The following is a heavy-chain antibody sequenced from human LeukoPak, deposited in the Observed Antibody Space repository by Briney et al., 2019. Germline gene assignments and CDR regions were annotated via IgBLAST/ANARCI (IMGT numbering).Heavy chain of an antibody. CDR1: GGSISSSSYY. J-gene: IGHJ4*02. D-gene: IGHD5-12*01. V-gene: IGHV4-39*07. CDR2: IYYSGST. Sequence: SETLPLTCTVSGGSISSSSYYWGWIRQPPGKGLEWIGSIYYSGSTYYNPSLKSRVTISVDTSKNQFSLKLSSVTAADTAVYYCARVGRYSGYDYVDFDYWGQGTLVTVSS. CDR3: ARVGRYSGYDYVDFDY.